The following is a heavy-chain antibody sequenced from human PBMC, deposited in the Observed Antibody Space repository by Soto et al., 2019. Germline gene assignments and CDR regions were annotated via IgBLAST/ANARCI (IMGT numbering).Heavy chain of an antibody. CDR2: IYYTGST. D-gene: IGHD3-3*01. CDR3: ARIPIFGVVVDWYFDL. J-gene: IGHJ2*01. V-gene: IGHV4-61*01. CDR1: GGSVSSGSYY. Sequence: QVQLQESGPGLVKPSETLSLTCTVSGGSVSSGSYYWSWIRQPPGKGLEWIGYIYYTGSTNYNPSLKSRVTISVDTSKNRCSLKLSSVTAADTAVYYCARIPIFGVVVDWYFDLWGRGTLVTVSS.